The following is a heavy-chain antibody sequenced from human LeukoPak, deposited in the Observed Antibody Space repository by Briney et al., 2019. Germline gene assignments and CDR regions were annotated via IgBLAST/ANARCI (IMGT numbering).Heavy chain of an antibody. J-gene: IGHJ6*02. CDR2: IYYSGST. CDR3: ASSELVVVPAAIDYSGMDA. D-gene: IGHD2-2*01. Sequence: SETLSLTCTVSGGSISSYYWSWIRQPPGKGLEWIGYIYYSGSTNYNPSLKSRVTISVDTSKNQFSLKLSSVTAAETAVYYCASSELVVVPAAIDYSGMDAWGQGTTVTVSS. CDR1: GGSISSYY. V-gene: IGHV4-59*08.